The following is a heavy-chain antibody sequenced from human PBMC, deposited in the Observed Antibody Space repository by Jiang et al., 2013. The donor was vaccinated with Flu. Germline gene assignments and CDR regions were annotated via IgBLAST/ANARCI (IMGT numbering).Heavy chain of an antibody. J-gene: IGHJ2*01. CDR1: GFTFSSYA. Sequence: SGFTFSSYAMSWVRQAPGKGLEWVSAISGSGGSTYYADSVKGRFTISRDNSKNTLYLQMNSLRAEDTAVYYCAKDGGAARPLYWYFDLWGRGTLVTVSS. D-gene: IGHD6-6*01. CDR3: AKDGGAARPLYWYFDL. CDR2: ISGSGGST. V-gene: IGHV3-23*01.